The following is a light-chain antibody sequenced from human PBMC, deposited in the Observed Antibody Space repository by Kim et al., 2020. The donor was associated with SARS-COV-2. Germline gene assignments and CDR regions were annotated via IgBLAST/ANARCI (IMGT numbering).Light chain of an antibody. J-gene: IGKJ1*01. CDR3: QQYENWPWT. CDR2: GAS. V-gene: IGKV3-15*01. Sequence: GCEGETVTLPCRARMPVGIHLAWYNQRPGQAPRLSMYGASSRAAGSPARFSGSGSATEFTLTISSLQSEDLGVYHCQQYENWPWTFGPGTKVDIK. CDR1: MPVGIH.